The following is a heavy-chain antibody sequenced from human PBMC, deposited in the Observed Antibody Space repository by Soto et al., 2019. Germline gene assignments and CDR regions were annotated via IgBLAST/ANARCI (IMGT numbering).Heavy chain of an antibody. CDR3: AHRNIAVAGYYFDY. V-gene: IGHV2-5*02. D-gene: IGHD6-19*01. CDR1: GFSLSTNRVG. Sequence: QITLKESGPPLVKPTQTLTLTCTFSGFSLSTNRVGVGWIRQPPGKALEWLALVYWDDDKRYSPSLKSRLTITKDTSKNQVVLTMTNMDPVDTATYYCAHRNIAVAGYYFDYWGQGTLVTVSS. CDR2: VYWDDDK. J-gene: IGHJ4*02.